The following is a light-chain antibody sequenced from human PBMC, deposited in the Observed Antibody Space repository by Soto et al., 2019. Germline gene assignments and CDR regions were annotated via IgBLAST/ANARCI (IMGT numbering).Light chain of an antibody. V-gene: IGKV3-20*01. Sequence: EIVLTQFPGTLSLSPGERATLSCRASQSVSSSYLAWYQQKPGQAPRLLIYGASSRATGIPDRFSGSGSGTDFTLTISRLEPEDFAVYYCQQYGSPTWTFGQGTKVDIK. CDR1: QSVSSSY. J-gene: IGKJ1*01. CDR2: GAS. CDR3: QQYGSPTWT.